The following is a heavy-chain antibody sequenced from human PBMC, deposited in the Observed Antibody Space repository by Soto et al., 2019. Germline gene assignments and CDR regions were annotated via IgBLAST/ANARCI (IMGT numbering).Heavy chain of an antibody. CDR1: GFTFSSYG. Sequence: QVQLVESGGGVVQPGRSLRLSCAASGFTFSSYGMHWVRQAPGKGLEWVAVISYDGSNKYYADSVKGRFTISRDNSKHTLYLQMNSLRGEDTAVYYCAKDRSSYYYDSSGPGGFDIWGQGTMVTVSS. D-gene: IGHD3-22*01. J-gene: IGHJ3*02. CDR3: AKDRSSYYYDSSGPGGFDI. V-gene: IGHV3-30*18. CDR2: ISYDGSNK.